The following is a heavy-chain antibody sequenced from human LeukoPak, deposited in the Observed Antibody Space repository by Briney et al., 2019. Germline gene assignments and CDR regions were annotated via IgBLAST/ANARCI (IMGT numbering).Heavy chain of an antibody. J-gene: IGHJ4*02. D-gene: IGHD2-2*01. CDR3: ARMCCSSTSKEIDY. CDR1: GYTFTGYY. Sequence: ASVKVSCKASGYTFTGYYMHWVRQAPGQGLEWMGWINPNSGGTNYAPKFQGRVTMTRDTSISTAYMELSRLRSDDTVVYYCARMCCSSTSKEIDYWGQGTLVTVSS. CDR2: INPNSGGT. V-gene: IGHV1-2*02.